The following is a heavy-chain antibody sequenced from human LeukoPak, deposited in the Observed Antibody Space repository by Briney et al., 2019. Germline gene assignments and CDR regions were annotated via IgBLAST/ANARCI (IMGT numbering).Heavy chain of an antibody. J-gene: IGHJ4*02. CDR3: ARDIGWYPFDY. D-gene: IGHD6-19*01. Sequence: GGSLRLSCAASGFTFINYRMSWVRQAPGKGLEWVANIKQDGSEKYYVDSVKGRFTISRDNAKNSLYLQMNSLRAEDTAVYYCARDIGWYPFDYWGQGTLVTVSS. V-gene: IGHV3-7*01. CDR2: IKQDGSEK. CDR1: GFTFINYR.